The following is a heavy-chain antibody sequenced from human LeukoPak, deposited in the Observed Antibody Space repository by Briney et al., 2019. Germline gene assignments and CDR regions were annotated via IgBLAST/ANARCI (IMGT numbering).Heavy chain of an antibody. J-gene: IGHJ3*02. Sequence: GGSLRLSCAASGFTFSTYAMSWVRQAPGKGLEWGSAISGSGGSTYYADSVKGRFTISRDNSKNTLYLQMNSLRAEDTAVYYCAKDGIEWPYGAFDIWGQGTMVTVSS. D-gene: IGHD3-10*01. CDR1: GFTFSTYA. CDR3: AKDGIEWPYGAFDI. CDR2: ISGSGGST. V-gene: IGHV3-23*01.